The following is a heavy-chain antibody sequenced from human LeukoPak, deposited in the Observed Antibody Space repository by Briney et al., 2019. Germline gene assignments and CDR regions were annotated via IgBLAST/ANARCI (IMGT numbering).Heavy chain of an antibody. CDR1: GYTFTGYY. V-gene: IGHV1-2*02. CDR3: ARDSDITNNYFDSSGHPPGDR. CDR2: INPNSGGT. J-gene: IGHJ5*02. Sequence: ASVKVSCKASGYTFTGYYMHWVRQAPGQGLEWMGWINPNSGGTNYAQKLQGRVTMTTDTSTTTAYMELRSLRSDDTAVYYCARDSDITNNYFDSSGHPPGDRWGQGTLVTVST. D-gene: IGHD3-22*01.